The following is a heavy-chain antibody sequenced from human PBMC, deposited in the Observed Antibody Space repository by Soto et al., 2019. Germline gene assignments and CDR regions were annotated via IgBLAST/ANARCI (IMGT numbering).Heavy chain of an antibody. CDR2: FDPEDGET. D-gene: IGHD6-13*01. Sequence: ASVKVSCKVSGYTLTELSMHWVRQAPGKGLEWMGGFDPEDGETIYAQKFEGRVTMTEDTSTDTAYMELSSLRSEDTAVYYCATESVAAAGSLLDYYGMDVWGQGTTVTVSS. J-gene: IGHJ6*02. CDR1: GYTLTELS. V-gene: IGHV1-24*01. CDR3: ATESVAAAGSLLDYYGMDV.